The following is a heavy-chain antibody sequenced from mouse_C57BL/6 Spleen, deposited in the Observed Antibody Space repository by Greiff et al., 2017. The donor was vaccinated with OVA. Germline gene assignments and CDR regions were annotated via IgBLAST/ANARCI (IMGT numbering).Heavy chain of an antibody. J-gene: IGHJ3*01. Sequence: DVQLVESGGGLVQPGGSLSLSCAASGFTFTDYYMSWVRQPPGKALEWLGFIRHKANGYTTEYSVSVKGRFTISRDNSQSILYLQMNALRAEDSAAYYCARLGHGSWFAYWGQGTLVTVSA. V-gene: IGHV7-3*01. CDR1: GFTFTDYY. D-gene: IGHD1-1*02. CDR3: ARLGHGSWFAY. CDR2: IRHKANGYTT.